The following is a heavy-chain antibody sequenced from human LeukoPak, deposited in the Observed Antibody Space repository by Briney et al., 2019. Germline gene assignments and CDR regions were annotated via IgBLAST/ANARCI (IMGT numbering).Heavy chain of an antibody. J-gene: IGHJ4*02. CDR3: AKVHDKELPCDY. V-gene: IGHV3-30*02. D-gene: IGHD3-10*01. CDR1: GFTFSSYG. Sequence: GGSLRLSCAASGFTFSSYGMHWVRQAPGKGLEWVAFIRYDGSNKYYADSVKGRFTISRDNSKNTLYLQMNSLRAEDTAVYYCAKVHDKELPCDYWGQGTLVTVSS. CDR2: IRYDGSNK.